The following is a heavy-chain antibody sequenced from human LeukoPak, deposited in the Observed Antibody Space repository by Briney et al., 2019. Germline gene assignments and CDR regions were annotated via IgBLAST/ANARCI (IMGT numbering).Heavy chain of an antibody. CDR2: ISSSSSYI. CDR1: GFTFSSYS. Sequence: KAGGSLRLSCAASGFTFSSYSMNWVRQAPGKGLEWFSSISSSSSYIYYADSVRGRFTISRDNAKNSLYLQMNSLRAEDTAVYYCARVVLNGYYFDYWGQGTLVTVSS. V-gene: IGHV3-21*01. J-gene: IGHJ4*02. CDR3: ARVVLNGYYFDY. D-gene: IGHD3-9*01.